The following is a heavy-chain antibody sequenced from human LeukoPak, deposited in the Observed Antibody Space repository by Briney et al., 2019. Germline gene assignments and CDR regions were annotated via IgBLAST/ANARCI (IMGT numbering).Heavy chain of an antibody. Sequence: SETLSLTCTVSGGSISSYYCSWIRQPAGKGLELIGRIYTSGSTNYNASPKSRVSMSVDTSTNQFSLKLSSVTAAETAVFYCARENSGSYREFDYWGQGTLVTVSS. V-gene: IGHV4-4*07. J-gene: IGHJ4*02. D-gene: IGHD1-26*01. CDR1: GGSISSYY. CDR2: IYTSGST. CDR3: ARENSGSYREFDY.